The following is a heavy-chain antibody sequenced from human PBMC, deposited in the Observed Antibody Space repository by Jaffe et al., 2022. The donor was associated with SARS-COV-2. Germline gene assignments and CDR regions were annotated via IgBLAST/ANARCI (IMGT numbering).Heavy chain of an antibody. CDR2: IFSNDEN. Sequence: QVTLKESGPVLVKPTETLTLTCTVSGFSLSSGRMGVSWIRQPPGKALEWLAHIFSNDENSYSPSLKSRLTISKDTSKSQVVLTMTNMDPVDTATYYCARVGITVAGPYYYYYMDVWGKGTTVTVSS. V-gene: IGHV2-26*01. CDR3: ARVGITVAGPYYYYYMDV. D-gene: IGHD6-19*01. CDR1: GFSLSSGRMG. J-gene: IGHJ6*03.